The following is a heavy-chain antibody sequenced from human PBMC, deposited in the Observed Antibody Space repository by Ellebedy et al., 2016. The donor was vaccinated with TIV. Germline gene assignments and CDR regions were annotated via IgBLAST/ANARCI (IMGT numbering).Heavy chain of an antibody. V-gene: IGHV3-7*01. CDR3: ARDQWLGRAYYFDS. CDR1: GFTFSNYW. Sequence: GESLKISCTASGFTFSNYWMTWVRQAPGKGLGWVANIKQDGSEKYYVDSVKGRFSISRDNAKSSLYVQMNSLRDEDTAVYYCARDQWLGRAYYFDSWGQGTLVTVSS. D-gene: IGHD6-19*01. CDR2: IKQDGSEK. J-gene: IGHJ4*02.